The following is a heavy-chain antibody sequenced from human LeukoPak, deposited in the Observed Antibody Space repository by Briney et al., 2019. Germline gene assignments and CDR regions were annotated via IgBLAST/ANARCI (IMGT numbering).Heavy chain of an antibody. Sequence: PSETLSLTCTVSGGSISSSSYYWGWIRQPPGKGLEWIGSIYYSGSTYYNPSLKSRVTISVDTSKNQFSLKLRSVTAADTAVYYCARGGRYCSGGSCYPDFDYWGQGTLVTVSS. CDR2: IYYSGST. J-gene: IGHJ4*02. V-gene: IGHV4-39*07. CDR1: GGSISSSSYY. CDR3: ARGGRYCSGGSCYPDFDY. D-gene: IGHD2-15*01.